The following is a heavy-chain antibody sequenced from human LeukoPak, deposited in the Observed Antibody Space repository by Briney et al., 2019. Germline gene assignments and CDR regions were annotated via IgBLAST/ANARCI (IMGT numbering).Heavy chain of an antibody. CDR1: GFTFSSYW. D-gene: IGHD3-3*01. J-gene: IGHJ4*02. CDR2: IKQDGSEK. Sequence: GRSLRLSCAASGFTFSSYWMSWVRQAPGKGLEGVANIKQDGSEKYYVDSVKGRFTISRDNAKNSLYLQMNSLRAEDTAVYYCARGGYDFWSGYSLDYWGQGTLVTVSS. V-gene: IGHV3-7*01. CDR3: ARGGYDFWSGYSLDY.